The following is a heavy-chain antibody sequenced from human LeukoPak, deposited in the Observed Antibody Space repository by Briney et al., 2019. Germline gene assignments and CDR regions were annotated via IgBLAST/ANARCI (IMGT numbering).Heavy chain of an antibody. D-gene: IGHD4-17*01. V-gene: IGHV3-33*01. Sequence: PGGSLRLSCAASGFTFSSYGMHWVRQAPGKGLEWVAVIWYDGSNKYYADSVKGRFTISRDNSKNTLYLQMNSLRAEDTAVYYCARTLDYGDHWKYYYYYYYMDVWGKGTTVTVSS. CDR1: GFTFSSYG. J-gene: IGHJ6*03. CDR2: IWYDGSNK. CDR3: ARTLDYGDHWKYYYYYYYMDV.